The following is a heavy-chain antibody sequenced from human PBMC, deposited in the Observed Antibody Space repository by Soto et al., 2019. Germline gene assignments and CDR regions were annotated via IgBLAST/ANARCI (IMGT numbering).Heavy chain of an antibody. V-gene: IGHV1-18*01. Sequence: ASVKVSCKASGYTFTSYGISWVRQAPGQGLEWMGWISAYNGNTNYAQKLQGRVTMTTDTSTSTAYMELRSLRSDDTAVYYCARAQIVVVPAAMERYSSGWTDYWGQGTLVTVSS. J-gene: IGHJ4*02. CDR1: GYTFTSYG. CDR2: ISAYNGNT. D-gene: IGHD2-2*01. CDR3: ARAQIVVVPAAMERYSSGWTDY.